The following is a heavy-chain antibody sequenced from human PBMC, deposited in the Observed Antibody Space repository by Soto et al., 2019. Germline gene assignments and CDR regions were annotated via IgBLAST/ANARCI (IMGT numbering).Heavy chain of an antibody. V-gene: IGHV3-33*01. CDR1: GFTFSSYG. J-gene: IGHJ6*02. CDR3: ARGYCSGGSCFPADNEVYYGMDG. CDR2: IWYDGSNK. Sequence: QVQLVESGGGVVQPGRSLRLSCAASGFTFSSYGMHWVRQAPGKGLDWVAVIWYDGSNKYYADSVKGRFTISRDNSKNTLYLQMNSLRAEDTAVYYCARGYCSGGSCFPADNEVYYGMDGWGQGTTVTVSS. D-gene: IGHD2-15*01.